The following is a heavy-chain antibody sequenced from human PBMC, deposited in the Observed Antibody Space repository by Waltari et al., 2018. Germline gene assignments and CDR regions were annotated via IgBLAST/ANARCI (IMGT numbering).Heavy chain of an antibody. CDR3: ARGFGGYNY. CDR1: GGSISSYY. Sequence: QVQLQESGPGLVKPSETLSLTCTVSGGSISSYYWSWIRQPPGKGLEWIGYIYYSGSTNYNPSLKSRVTISVDTSKNQFSLKLSSVTAADTAMYYCARGFGGYNYWGQGTLVTVSS. V-gene: IGHV4-59*01. D-gene: IGHD3-22*01. CDR2: IYYSGST. J-gene: IGHJ4*02.